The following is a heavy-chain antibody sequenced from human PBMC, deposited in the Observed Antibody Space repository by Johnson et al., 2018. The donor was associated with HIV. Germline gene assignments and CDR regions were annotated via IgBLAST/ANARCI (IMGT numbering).Heavy chain of an antibody. CDR1: GFTFDDYG. CDR3: AREPVAGPGRNAFDI. Sequence: VQLVESGGGVVRPGGSLRLSCVASGFTFDDYGMTWVRQAPGKGLEWVSGISWNSGSIGYADSVKGRFTISRDNAKNSLYLQMNSLRAEDTALYFCAREPVAGPGRNAFDIWGQGTMVTVSS. D-gene: IGHD6-19*01. J-gene: IGHJ3*02. V-gene: IGHV3-20*04. CDR2: ISWNSGSI.